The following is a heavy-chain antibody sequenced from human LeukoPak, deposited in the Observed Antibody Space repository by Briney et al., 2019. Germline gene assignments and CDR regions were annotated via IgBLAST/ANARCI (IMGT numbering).Heavy chain of an antibody. CDR1: GHSVSSYY. Sequence: SETLSLTCSVSGHSVSSYYWSWIRQPPGKGLEWVGYGDHFGGAIYNPSLKSRVTISVDTSNNQFSLRLTSVTAADTAVYHCARLSDLYNGTYLLDSWSQGTLVTVSS. J-gene: IGHJ4*02. CDR3: ARLSDLYNGTYLLDS. CDR2: GDHFGGA. V-gene: IGHV4-59*08. D-gene: IGHD1-26*01.